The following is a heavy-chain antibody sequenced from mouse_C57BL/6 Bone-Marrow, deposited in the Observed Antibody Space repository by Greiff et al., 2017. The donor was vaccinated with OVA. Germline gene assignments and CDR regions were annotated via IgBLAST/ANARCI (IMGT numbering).Heavy chain of an antibody. Sequence: EVKLVESGEGLVKPGGSLKLSCAASGFTFSSYAMSWVRQTPEKRLEWVAYISSGGDYIYYADTVKGRFTISRDNARNTRYLQMSSLKSEDSAMYYYTRLLDAQDYWGQGTSVTVSS. J-gene: IGHJ4*01. CDR3: TRLLDAQDY. D-gene: IGHD2-1*01. CDR1: GFTFSSYA. CDR2: ISSGGDYI. V-gene: IGHV5-9-1*02.